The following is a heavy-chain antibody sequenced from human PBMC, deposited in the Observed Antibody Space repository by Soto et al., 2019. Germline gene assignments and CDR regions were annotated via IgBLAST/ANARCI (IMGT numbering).Heavy chain of an antibody. Sequence: GGSLRLSCAGSGFTFSSYWMNWVRQAPGKGLEWVANIKEDGSEKYYVDSVKGRFTISRDNAMSSVYLQMNTLGVEDTAVYYCVGGRGWAYKYWGQGTLVTVSS. CDR3: VGGRGWAYKY. J-gene: IGHJ4*02. V-gene: IGHV3-7*05. CDR2: IKEDGSEK. D-gene: IGHD6-19*01. CDR1: GFTFSSYW.